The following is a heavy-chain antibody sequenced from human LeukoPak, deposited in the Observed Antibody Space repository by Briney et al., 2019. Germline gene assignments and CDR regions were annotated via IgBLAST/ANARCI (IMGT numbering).Heavy chain of an antibody. CDR2: IYTSGST. V-gene: IGHV4-61*02. Sequence: PSETLSLTCTVSGGSISSGSYYWSWIRQPAGKGLEWIGRIYTSGSTNYNPSLKSRVTISVDTSKNHFSLKLSSVTAADTAVYYCARRFDYWGQGTLVTVSS. CDR1: GGSISSGSYY. CDR3: ARRFDY. J-gene: IGHJ4*02.